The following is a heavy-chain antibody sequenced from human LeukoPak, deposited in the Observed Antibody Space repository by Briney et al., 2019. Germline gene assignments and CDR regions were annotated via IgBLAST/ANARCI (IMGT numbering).Heavy chain of an antibody. J-gene: IGHJ3*02. D-gene: IGHD3-3*01. V-gene: IGHV3-30*03. CDR1: GFTFSSYG. CDR2: ISYDGSNK. CDR3: ARDYLEWFLDAFDI. Sequence: PGGSLRLSCAASGFTFSSYGMHWVRQAPGKGLEWVAVISYDGSNKYYADSVKGRFTISRDNSKNTLYLQMNSLRAEDTAVYYCARDYLEWFLDAFDIWGQGTMVTVSS.